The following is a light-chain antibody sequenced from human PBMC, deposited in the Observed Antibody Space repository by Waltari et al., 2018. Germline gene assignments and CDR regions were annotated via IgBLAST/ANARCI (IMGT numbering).Light chain of an antibody. CDR1: ENINSY. J-gene: IGKJ5*01. CDR3: QASSGDTST. V-gene: IGKV1-39*01. Sequence: DLQMTQSLSPLSASIGDTATITCRASENINSYLNWYQLKPGKAPTLLIYATKTLSGGVPSRFSGRRSGTEFTLTIRGLQPEDFATYSCQASSGDTSTFGQGTRLDI. CDR2: ATK.